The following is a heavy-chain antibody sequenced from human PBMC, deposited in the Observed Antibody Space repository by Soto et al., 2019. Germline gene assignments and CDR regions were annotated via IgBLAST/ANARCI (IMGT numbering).Heavy chain of an antibody. V-gene: IGHV3-30*18. CDR1: GFTFSSYG. CDR3: AKDLGGEEDY. J-gene: IGHJ4*02. CDR2: ISYDGSNK. Sequence: QVQLVESGGGVVQPGRSLRLSCAASGFTFSSYGMHWVRQAPGKGLEWVAVISYDGSNKYYADSVKGRFTISRDNSKNTLYLQVNRLRAEDTAVYYCAKDLGGEEDYWGQGTLVTVSS. D-gene: IGHD3-10*01.